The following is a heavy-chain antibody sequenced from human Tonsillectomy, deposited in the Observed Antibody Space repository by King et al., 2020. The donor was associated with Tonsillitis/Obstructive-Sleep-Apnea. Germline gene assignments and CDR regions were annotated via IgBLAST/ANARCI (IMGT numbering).Heavy chain of an antibody. Sequence: QLQESGPGLVKPSGTLSLTCTVSGGSISSYYWSWIRQPAGKGLEWIGRIYTSGSTNYNPSLKSRVTMSVDTSNTHFSLKLSSVTAADTAVYYCARSGYYDSSGYYYREFANSKYWYFDLWGRGTLVTVSS. CDR2: IYTSGST. CDR1: GGSISSYY. D-gene: IGHD3-22*01. J-gene: IGHJ2*01. V-gene: IGHV4-4*07. CDR3: ARSGYYDSSGYYYREFANSKYWYFDL.